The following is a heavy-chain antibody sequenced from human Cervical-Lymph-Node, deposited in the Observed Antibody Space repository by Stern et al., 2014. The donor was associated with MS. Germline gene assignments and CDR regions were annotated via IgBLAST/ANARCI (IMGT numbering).Heavy chain of an antibody. CDR1: GFTVSRDY. CDR3: ARDTSSPERSDW. V-gene: IGHV3-53*01. Sequence: EVHLVESGGGVIQPGGSLRLSCTASGFTVSRDYMTWVRQAPGKGLGWCSVITNFGSPIYADSVKGRFTISRDDSKNTVYLHMTSLRAEDTAMYYCARDTSSPERSDWWGQGTLVTVSS. J-gene: IGHJ4*02. D-gene: IGHD1-1*01. CDR2: ITNFGSP.